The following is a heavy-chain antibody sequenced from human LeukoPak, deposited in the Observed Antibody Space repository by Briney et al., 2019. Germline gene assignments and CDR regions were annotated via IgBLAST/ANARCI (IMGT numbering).Heavy chain of an antibody. CDR1: GYTFTSYG. J-gene: IGHJ6*03. Sequence: ASVKVSCKASGYTFTSYGISWVRQAPGQGLEWTGWISAYNGNTNYAQKLQGRVTMTTDTSTSTAYMELRSLRSDDTAVYYCAREDCSGASCYLTTTYYYYYMEVWGKGTTVTVSS. CDR2: ISAYNGNT. CDR3: AREDCSGASCYLTTTYYYYYMEV. D-gene: IGHD2-15*01. V-gene: IGHV1-18*01.